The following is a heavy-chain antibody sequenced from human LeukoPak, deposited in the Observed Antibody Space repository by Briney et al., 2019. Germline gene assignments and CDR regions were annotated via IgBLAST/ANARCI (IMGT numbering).Heavy chain of an antibody. V-gene: IGHV1-46*01. CDR3: AKPHLPLVDTAMAFDY. Sequence: ASVTVSCKASGYTVTSYYMHWVRQAPGQGLEWMAILNPSGGSSSYAQKFQGRATLTRATSTSTVYMELSSLRSEDTAVYYCAKPHLPLVDTAMAFDYWGQGTLVTVSS. D-gene: IGHD5-18*01. CDR2: LNPSGGSS. CDR1: GYTVTSYY. J-gene: IGHJ4*02.